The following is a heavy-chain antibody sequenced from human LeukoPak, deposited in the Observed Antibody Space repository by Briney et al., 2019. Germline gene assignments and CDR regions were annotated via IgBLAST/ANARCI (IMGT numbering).Heavy chain of an antibody. CDR1: GYTLTSYD. CDR3: ARDYGDYGTNWFDP. J-gene: IGHJ5*02. CDR2: MNPNSGNT. V-gene: IGHV1-8*03. D-gene: IGHD4-17*01. Sequence: ASVKVSCTASGYTLTSYDINWVRQATGQGLEWMGWMNPNSGNTGYAQTFQGRVTITRNTSISTANMELSSLRSEHPSVYYCARDYGDYGTNWFDPWGQGTLVSVSS.